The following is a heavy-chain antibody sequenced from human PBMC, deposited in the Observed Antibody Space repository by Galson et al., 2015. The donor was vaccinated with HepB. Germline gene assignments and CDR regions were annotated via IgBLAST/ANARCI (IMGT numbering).Heavy chain of an antibody. J-gene: IGHJ4*02. D-gene: IGHD2-2*01. Sequence: SVKVSCKASGYTFTSYDINWVRQATGQGLEWMGWMNPNSGNTGYAQKFQGRVTMTRNTSISTAYMELSSLRSEDTAVYYCARGRYCSSTSCSTYYYYYYFDYWGLGTLVTVSS. CDR3: ARGRYCSSTSCSTYYYYYYFDY. CDR2: MNPNSGNT. V-gene: IGHV1-8*01. CDR1: GYTFTSYD.